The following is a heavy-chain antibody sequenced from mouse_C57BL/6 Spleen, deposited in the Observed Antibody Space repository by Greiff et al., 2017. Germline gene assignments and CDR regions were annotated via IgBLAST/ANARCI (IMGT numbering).Heavy chain of an antibody. Sequence: VQLQQSGAELVKPGASVKISCKASGYAFSSYWMNWVKQRPGKGLEGIGQIYPGDGDTNYNGKFKGKATLTADKSSSTAYMQLSSLTSEDSAVYFCALIYYGNYYYFDYWGQGTTLTVSS. V-gene: IGHV1-80*01. D-gene: IGHD2-1*01. CDR2: IYPGDGDT. J-gene: IGHJ2*01. CDR3: ALIYYGNYYYFDY. CDR1: GYAFSSYW.